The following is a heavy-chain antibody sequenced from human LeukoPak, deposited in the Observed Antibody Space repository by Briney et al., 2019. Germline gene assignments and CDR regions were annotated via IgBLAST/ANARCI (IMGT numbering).Heavy chain of an antibody. CDR2: IKVDGSDK. D-gene: IGHD7-27*01. V-gene: IGHV3-7*01. CDR1: GFGFSNYW. CDR3: TTIGGLGTDDY. J-gene: IGHJ4*02. Sequence: GGSLRLSCAASGFGFSNYWMSWVRQAPGKGLEWVAHIKVDGSDKYYLDSVEGRFTISRDNAKNSLYLQMNRLRAEDTAVYFCTTIGGLGTDDYWGQGTLVTVSS.